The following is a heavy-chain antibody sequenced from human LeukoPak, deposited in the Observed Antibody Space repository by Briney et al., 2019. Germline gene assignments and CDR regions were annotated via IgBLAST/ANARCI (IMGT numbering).Heavy chain of an antibody. D-gene: IGHD2-15*01. J-gene: IGHJ4*02. Sequence: SETLSLTCTVPGGSIASAGYYWSWIRQHPGKGLEWIGYINYSGSTYYNPSLKSRVTISGDTSENQFSLKLSSVTAADTAVYYCARGNSDGKREDYWGPGTLLTVSS. CDR2: INYSGST. CDR1: GGSIASAGYY. V-gene: IGHV4-31*03. CDR3: ARGNSDGKREDY.